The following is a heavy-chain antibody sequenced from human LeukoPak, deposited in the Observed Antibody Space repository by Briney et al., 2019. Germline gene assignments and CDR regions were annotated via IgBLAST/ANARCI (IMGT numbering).Heavy chain of an antibody. D-gene: IGHD2-21*02. J-gene: IGHJ4*01. CDR1: GGSITSSPYH. CDR3: ARSMVTTDRNFDH. Sequence: SETLSLTCTVSGGSITSSPYHWAWIRQPPGRGPEWIGTVSHTGATQYSPSLTSRVTIALDTSKNQFSLSPNSVTAADTAIFYCARSMVTTDRNFDHWGQGTLVTVSS. CDR2: VSHTGAT. V-gene: IGHV4-39*07.